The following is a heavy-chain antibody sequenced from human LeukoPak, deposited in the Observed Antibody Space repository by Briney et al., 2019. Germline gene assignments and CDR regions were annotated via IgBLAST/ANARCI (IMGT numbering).Heavy chain of an antibody. J-gene: IGHJ4*02. CDR2: IKQDGSEK. D-gene: IGHD3-22*01. V-gene: IGHV3-7*01. CDR3: ARVGYDSSGYFDY. Sequence: GGSLRLSCAASGFTFSSYWMSWVRQAPGKGLEWVANIKQDGSEKYYVDSVKGRFTISRDNAKNSLYLQMNSLRAEDTAVYYCARVGYDSSGYFDYWGQGTLVTVSS. CDR1: GFTFSSYW.